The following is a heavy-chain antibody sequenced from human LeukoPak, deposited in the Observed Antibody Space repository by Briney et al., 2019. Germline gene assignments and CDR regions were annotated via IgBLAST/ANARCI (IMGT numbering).Heavy chain of an antibody. CDR1: GYTFTIYA. V-gene: IGHV1-2*02. CDR3: ARDRYGDGFAHFDY. CDR2: ITASGGT. J-gene: IGHJ4*02. Sequence: GASVTVSFKASGYTFTIYAMDWVRQARGQGLEWMGWITASGGTNYTQKFQGRDAITRDTSITTAYMDLSRLTSDDTAVYYCARDRYGDGFAHFDYWGQGALVTVSS. D-gene: IGHD5-24*01.